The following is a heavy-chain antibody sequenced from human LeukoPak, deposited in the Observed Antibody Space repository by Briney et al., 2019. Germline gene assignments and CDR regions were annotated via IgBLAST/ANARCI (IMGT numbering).Heavy chain of an antibody. J-gene: IGHJ6*03. V-gene: IGHV4-39*07. CDR1: GGSISSSSYY. Sequence: SETLSLTCTVSGGSISSSSYYWGWIRQPPGKGLEWIGSIYYSGSTYYNPSLKSRVTISVDTSKNQFSLKLSSVTAADTAVYYCARDSTLVWGSTHYYMDVWGKGTTVTVSS. D-gene: IGHD2-2*01. CDR2: IYYSGST. CDR3: ARDSTLVWGSTHYYMDV.